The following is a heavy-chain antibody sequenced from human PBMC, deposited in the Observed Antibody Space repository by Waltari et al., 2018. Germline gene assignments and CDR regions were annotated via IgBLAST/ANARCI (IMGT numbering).Heavy chain of an antibody. Sequence: QMQLVQSGPEVKKPGTLVKVSCKASGFTFTSSAMQWVRQARGQRLEWIGWIVVGSGNTNYAQKFQERVTITRDMSTSTAYMELSSLRSEDTAVYYCAAAVVVPAWTRNAFDIWGQGTMVTVSS. D-gene: IGHD2-2*01. CDR3: AAAVVVPAWTRNAFDI. CDR2: IVVGSGNT. CDR1: GFTFTSSA. V-gene: IGHV1-58*02. J-gene: IGHJ3*02.